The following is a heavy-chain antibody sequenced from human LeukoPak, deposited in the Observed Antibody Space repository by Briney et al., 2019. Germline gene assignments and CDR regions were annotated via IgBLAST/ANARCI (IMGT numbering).Heavy chain of an antibody. V-gene: IGHV3-53*01. CDR3: ARDPWRVVTAIQSPMDV. D-gene: IGHD2-21*02. Sequence: GGSLRLSCAASGFTVSSNYMSWVGQAPGKGLEWVSVIYSGGSTYYADSVKGRFTISRDNSKNTLYLQMNSLRAEDTAVYYCARDPWRVVTAIQSPMDVWGQGTTVTVSS. CDR1: GFTVSSNY. CDR2: IYSGGST. J-gene: IGHJ6*02.